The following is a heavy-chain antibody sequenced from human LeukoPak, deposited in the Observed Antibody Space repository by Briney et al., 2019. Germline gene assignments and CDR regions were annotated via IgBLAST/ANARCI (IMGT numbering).Heavy chain of an antibody. CDR1: VRSIRVYF. CDR2: VYVSGIT. D-gene: IGHD6-13*01. V-gene: IGHV4-4*07. Sequence: SDTQSLTCTVSVRSIRVYFWSWLRHPAGEGLEWLVRVYVSGITNSNPCLKGRVTMSLDTSKNQYSLRLTSVADADTAVYYCARDVYSSRFYGFDYWGQGTLVTVSS. J-gene: IGHJ4*02. CDR3: ARDVYSSRFYGFDY.